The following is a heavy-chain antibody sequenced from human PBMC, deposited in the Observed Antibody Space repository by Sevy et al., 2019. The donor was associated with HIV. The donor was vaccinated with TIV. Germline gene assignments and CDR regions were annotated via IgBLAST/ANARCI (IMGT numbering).Heavy chain of an antibody. J-gene: IGHJ5*02. D-gene: IGHD3-16*01. CDR3: ARLIERLGGVMARRWFDP. V-gene: IGHV1-69*06. CDR1: GGTFSSYA. CDR2: IIPIFGTA. Sequence: ASVKVSCKASGGTFSSYAISWVRQAPGQGLEWMGGIIPIFGTANYAQKFQGRVTITADKSTSTACLELSSLRSEDTAVYYCARLIERLGGVMARRWFDPWGQGTLVTVSS.